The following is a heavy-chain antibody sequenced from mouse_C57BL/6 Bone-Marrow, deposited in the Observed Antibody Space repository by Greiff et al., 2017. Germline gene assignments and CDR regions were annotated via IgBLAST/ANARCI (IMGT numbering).Heavy chain of an antibody. CDR2: IYPGDGDT. V-gene: IGHV1-82*01. Sequence: VQLQQSGPELVKPGASVKISCKASGYAFSSSWMNWVKQRPGKGLEWIGRIYPGDGDTNYNGKFKGKATLTADKSSSTAYMQLSSLTSEDSAVYCCTATGWGYGGWGKGIIVTVAA. CDR1: GYAFSSSW. J-gene: IGHJ3*01. D-gene: IGHD2-14*01. CDR3: TATGWGYGG.